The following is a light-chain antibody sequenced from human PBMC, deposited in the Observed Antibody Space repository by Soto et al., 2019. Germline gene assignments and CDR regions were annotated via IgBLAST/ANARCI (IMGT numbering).Light chain of an antibody. J-gene: IGKJ1*01. V-gene: IGKV3-15*01. Sequence: ETVMTQSPATLSASPGERATLSCRASQSVNSNLAWYQQKLGQAPRVLIYGASTRASGIPARFSGSGSGTEFILTISSLQSEDFAVYYCQEYNTWPWTFGQGTKVDIK. CDR3: QEYNTWPWT. CDR2: GAS. CDR1: QSVNSN.